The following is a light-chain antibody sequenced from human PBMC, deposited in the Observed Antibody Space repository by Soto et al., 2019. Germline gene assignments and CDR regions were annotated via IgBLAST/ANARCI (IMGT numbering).Light chain of an antibody. Sequence: AIQLTQSPSSLSTSVGDRVTITCRASQGISSALAWFQQKPGKAPKLLIYSASSLESGVPSRFSGSGSGTEFSLTISSLQPEDFATYFCHQFNGYPHTFGQGTRLEIK. V-gene: IGKV1-13*02. CDR2: SAS. CDR1: QGISSA. CDR3: HQFNGYPHT. J-gene: IGKJ5*01.